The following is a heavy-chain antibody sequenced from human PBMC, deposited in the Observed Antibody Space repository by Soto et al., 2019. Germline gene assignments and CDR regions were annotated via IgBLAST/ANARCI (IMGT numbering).Heavy chain of an antibody. CDR2: MHPNSGNT. CDR3: ATRAYSSSWYKTPIDY. V-gene: IGHV1-8*01. CDR1: GYTFTSYD. D-gene: IGHD6-13*01. Sequence: QVQLVQSGAEVKKPGASVKVSCKASGYTFTSYDINWVRQATGQGLEWMGWMHPNSGNTGYAQKLQCRVTMTRNTSISTAYMELSSLRSEDTAVYYCATRAYSSSWYKTPIDYWGQGTLVTVSS. J-gene: IGHJ4*02.